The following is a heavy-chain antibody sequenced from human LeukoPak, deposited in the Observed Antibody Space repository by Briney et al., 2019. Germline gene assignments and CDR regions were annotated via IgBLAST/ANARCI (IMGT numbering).Heavy chain of an antibody. CDR2: INPKSGGP. J-gene: IGHJ4*02. Sequence: ASVKVSCKASGYTFTSYDINWVRQAPRQGLEWMGWINPKSGGPNYAQKFQDRVTMTRDTSIWTAYMELSRLSSDDTAVYYCARSHADYGYDYDCFDYWGQGTLVTVSS. D-gene: IGHD5-12*01. CDR3: ARSHADYGYDYDCFDY. V-gene: IGHV1-2*02. CDR1: GYTFTSYD.